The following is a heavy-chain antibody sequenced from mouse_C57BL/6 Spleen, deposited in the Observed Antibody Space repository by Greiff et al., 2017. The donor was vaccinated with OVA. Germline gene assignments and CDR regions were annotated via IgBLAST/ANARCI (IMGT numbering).Heavy chain of an antibody. D-gene: IGHD2-4*01. CDR1: GYTFPSYW. CDR3: ARRGDYDYFDY. J-gene: IGHJ2*01. CDR2: IDPSDSET. Sequence: QVQLQQPGAELVRPGSSVKLSCKASGYTFPSYWMHWVKQRPIQGLEWIGNIDPSDSETHYNQKFKDKATLTVDKSSSTAYMQLSSLTSEDSAVYYCARRGDYDYFDYWGQGTTLTVSS. V-gene: IGHV1-52*01.